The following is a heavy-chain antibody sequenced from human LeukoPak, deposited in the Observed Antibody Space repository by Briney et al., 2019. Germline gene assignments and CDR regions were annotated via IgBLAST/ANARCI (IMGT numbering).Heavy chain of an antibody. CDR1: GGSINSYY. CDR3: ARYSSGWYYFDY. Sequence: SETLSLTCTVSGGSINSYYWSWIRQPPGKGLEWIGYIYYSGSTNYNPSLKSRVTISVDTSKNQFSLKLSSVTAADTAVYYCARYSSGWYYFDYWGQGTLVTVSS. CDR2: IYYSGST. V-gene: IGHV4-59*08. J-gene: IGHJ4*02. D-gene: IGHD6-19*01.